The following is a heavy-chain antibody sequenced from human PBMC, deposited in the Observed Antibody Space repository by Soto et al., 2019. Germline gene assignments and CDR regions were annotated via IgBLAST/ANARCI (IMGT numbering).Heavy chain of an antibody. CDR1: GFTVSSNY. CDR2: IYSGGST. Sequence: EVQLVESGGGLVQPGGSLRLSCAASGFTVSSNYMSWVRQAPGKGLEWVSVIYSGGSTYYADSVKGRFTISRDKSKNTLYLQMNSLRAEDTAVYYCARDILTGPTDYWGQGTLVTVCS. CDR3: ARDILTGPTDY. J-gene: IGHJ4*02. V-gene: IGHV3-66*01. D-gene: IGHD3-9*01.